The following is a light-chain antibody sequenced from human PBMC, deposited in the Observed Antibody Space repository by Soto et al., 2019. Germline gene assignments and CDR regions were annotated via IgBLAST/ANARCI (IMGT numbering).Light chain of an antibody. CDR3: QSYDSSSWV. CDR1: SSNIGAGYD. Sequence: QSVLTQPPSVSGAPGQRVTISCTGSSSNIGAGYDVHWYQQLPGTAPKLLIYGNSNRPSGVPDRFSGSKSGTSASLAITGLQAEDEVDYYCQSYDSSSWVFGGGTQLTVL. CDR2: GNS. J-gene: IGLJ3*02. V-gene: IGLV1-40*01.